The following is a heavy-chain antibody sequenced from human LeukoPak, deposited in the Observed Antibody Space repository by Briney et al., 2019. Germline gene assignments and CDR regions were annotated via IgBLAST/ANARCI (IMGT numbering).Heavy chain of an antibody. CDR2: IYSDSSRA. D-gene: IGHD2-15*01. J-gene: IGHJ4*02. V-gene: IGHV3-74*01. Sequence: GGSLRLSCAASGFSFSTTWMHWVRQAPGKGLEWVALIYSDSSRATYADSVKGRFTISRDNAKNTVYLQMSSLRVEDTAVYFCTKDAGYASDYWGQGILVPVSS. CDR3: TKDAGYASDY. CDR1: GFSFSTTW.